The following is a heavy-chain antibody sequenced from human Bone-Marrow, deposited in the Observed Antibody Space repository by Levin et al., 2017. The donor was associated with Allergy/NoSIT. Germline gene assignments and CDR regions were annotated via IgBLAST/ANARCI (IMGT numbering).Heavy chain of an antibody. V-gene: IGHV3-23*01. Sequence: PGGSLRLSCAASGFTFSTYSMSWVRQSPERGLEWVSSITGGGDATYYPDSVKGRFVISRDNLQNTLFLQMDSLRAEDTAVYYCARLDRTPYCSGGYYNRIFDHWGQGTLVTVSA. CDR2: ITGGGDAT. CDR3: ARLDRTPYCSGGYYNRIFDH. D-gene: IGHD3-10*01. J-gene: IGHJ4*02. CDR1: GFTFSTYS.